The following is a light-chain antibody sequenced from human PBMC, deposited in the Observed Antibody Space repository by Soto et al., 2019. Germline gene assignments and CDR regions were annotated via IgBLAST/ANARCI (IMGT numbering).Light chain of an antibody. CDR2: DAS. V-gene: IGKV1-5*01. Sequence: DIQMTQSPSTLSASVGDRVTITCRASQIIGSSLAWYQQKPGKAPKLLIYDASTLQSGVPSRFSGSESGTEFTLTISSLQPDDSATYYSQQYYSYPYTFGQGTKLEIK. CDR1: QIIGSS. CDR3: QQYYSYPYT. J-gene: IGKJ2*01.